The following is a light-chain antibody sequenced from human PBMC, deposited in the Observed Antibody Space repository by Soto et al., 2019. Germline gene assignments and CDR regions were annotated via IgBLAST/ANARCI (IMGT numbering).Light chain of an antibody. CDR2: DAS. J-gene: IGKJ5*01. Sequence: EIVLRQFPATLFLSPREIATLSCRASQSVSSYLAWYQQNPGQAPRLLIYDASNRATRIPARFSGSGSGTDFTLTISSLEPEDFAVYCCQQRSNWLFGQGTRL. V-gene: IGKV3-11*01. CDR3: QQRSNWL. CDR1: QSVSSY.